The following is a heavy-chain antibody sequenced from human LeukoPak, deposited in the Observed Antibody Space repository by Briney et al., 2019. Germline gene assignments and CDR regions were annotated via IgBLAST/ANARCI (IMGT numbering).Heavy chain of an antibody. CDR3: GSRPLNQHVLNPAPACFFCMDV. Sequence: SVKVSCEASGARFTYYALTRVRHPPGQGFEWMGGIIPIFGTTNYAQKFQGRVTFTADESTTTAYMELSNLRFEDTAVHYCGSRPLNQHVLNPAPACFFCMDVWGNGTPVTVSS. D-gene: IGHD2-15*01. CDR2: IIPIFGTT. V-gene: IGHV1-69*13. CDR1: GARFTYYA. J-gene: IGHJ6*03.